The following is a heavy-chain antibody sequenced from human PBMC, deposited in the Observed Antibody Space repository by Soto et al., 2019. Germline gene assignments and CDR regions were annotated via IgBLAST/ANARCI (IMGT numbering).Heavy chain of an antibody. V-gene: IGHV4-30-2*01. Sequence: LSLTCAVSGGSISSGGYSWSWIRQPPGKGLEWIGYIYHSGSTYYNPSLKSRVTISVDRSKNQFSLKLSSVTAADTAVYYCARGPPFGYWGQGTLVTVS. CDR1: GGSISSGGYS. D-gene: IGHD3-10*01. CDR2: IYHSGST. J-gene: IGHJ4*02. CDR3: ARGPPFGY.